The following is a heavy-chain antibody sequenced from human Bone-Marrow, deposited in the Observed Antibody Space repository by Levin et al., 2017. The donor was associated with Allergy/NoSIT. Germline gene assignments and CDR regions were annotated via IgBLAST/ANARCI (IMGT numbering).Heavy chain of an antibody. D-gene: IGHD3-10*01. CDR3: ACYYGSGSYYRHYYYMDV. Sequence: SETLSLTCAVYGGSFSGYYWSWIRQPPGKGLEWIGEINHSGSTNYNPSLKSRVTISVDTSKNQFSLKLSSVTAADTAVYYCACYYGSGSYYRHYYYMDVWGKGTTVTVSS. CDR1: GGSFSGYY. CDR2: INHSGST. V-gene: IGHV4-34*01. J-gene: IGHJ6*03.